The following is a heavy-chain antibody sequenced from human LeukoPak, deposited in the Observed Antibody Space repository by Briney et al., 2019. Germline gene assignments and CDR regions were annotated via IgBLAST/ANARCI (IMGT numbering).Heavy chain of an antibody. D-gene: IGHD1-14*01. Sequence: SETLSLTCTVSGGSISSYYWSWIRQPPGKGLEWIGSIYHSGSTYYNPSLKSRVTISVDTSKNQFSLKLSSVTAADTAVYYCARAPYVGYKNYMDVWGKGTTVTVSS. J-gene: IGHJ6*03. V-gene: IGHV4-38-2*02. CDR3: ARAPYVGYKNYMDV. CDR1: GGSISSYY. CDR2: IYHSGST.